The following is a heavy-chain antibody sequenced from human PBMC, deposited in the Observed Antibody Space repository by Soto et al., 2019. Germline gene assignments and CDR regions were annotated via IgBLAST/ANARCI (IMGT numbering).Heavy chain of an antibody. CDR1: GLTVSSSY. J-gene: IGHJ4*02. D-gene: IGHD4-4*01. V-gene: IGHV3-53*01. Sequence: GGSLRLSCAASGLTVSSSYMSWVRQAPGKGLQWVSVIYSAGSTYYANSVKGRFTISRDISTNMVYLQMSSLTDEDTAVYYCARASETDYSSAILFDIWSQGALVTVSS. CDR3: ARASETDYSSAILFDI. CDR2: IYSAGST.